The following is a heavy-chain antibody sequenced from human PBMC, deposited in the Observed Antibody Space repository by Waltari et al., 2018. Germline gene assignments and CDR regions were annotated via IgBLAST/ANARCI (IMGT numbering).Heavy chain of an antibody. D-gene: IGHD5-18*01. CDR2: INHDGSGK. Sequence: EVQLVESGGGLVQPGGSLRLSCATSGFSFSSYWMSWVRQAPGKGLEWLANINHDGSGKFFLGSVKVRFTISRDNAKKSVYLQMNSLTGEDTAVYYCATSLDAAGNDWGQGTLVTVSS. CDR1: GFSFSSYW. CDR3: ATSLDAAGND. J-gene: IGHJ4*02. V-gene: IGHV3-7*01.